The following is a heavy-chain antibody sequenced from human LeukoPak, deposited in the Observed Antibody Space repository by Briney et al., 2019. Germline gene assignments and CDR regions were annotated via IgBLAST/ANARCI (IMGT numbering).Heavy chain of an antibody. CDR1: GGSFSGYY. CDR3: ARDLYTAMDY. D-gene: IGHD5-18*01. V-gene: IGHV4-59*01. J-gene: IGHJ4*02. Sequence: SETLSLTCAVYGGSFSGYYWSWIRQPPGKGLEWIGYIYYSGSTNYNPSLKSRVTISEDISKNQFSLKLSSVTAADTAVYYCARDLYTAMDYWGQGTLVTVSS. CDR2: IYYSGST.